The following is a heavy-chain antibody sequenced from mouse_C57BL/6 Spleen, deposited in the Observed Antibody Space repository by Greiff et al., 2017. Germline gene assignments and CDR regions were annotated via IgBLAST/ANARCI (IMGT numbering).Heavy chain of an antibody. V-gene: IGHV1-80*01. J-gene: IGHJ4*01. Sequence: VKLVESGAELVKPGASVKISCKASGYAFSSYWMNWVKQRPGKGLEWIGQIYPGDGDTNYNGKFKGKATLTADKSSSTAYMQLSSLTSEDSAVYFCARATWTDYYAMDYWGQGTSVTVSS. D-gene: IGHD4-1*02. CDR2: IYPGDGDT. CDR3: ARATWTDYYAMDY. CDR1: GYAFSSYW.